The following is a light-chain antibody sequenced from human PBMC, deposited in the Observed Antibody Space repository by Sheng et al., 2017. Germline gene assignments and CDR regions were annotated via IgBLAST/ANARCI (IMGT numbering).Light chain of an antibody. J-gene: IGLJ1*01. CDR2: DVS. Sequence: QSALTQPRSVSGSPGQSVTISCTGTSSDVGGYNYVSWYQQYPGKAPKLMIYDVSERPSGVPDRFSGSKSGNTASLTISGLQAEDEADYYCCSYAGSYGYVFGTGTKVTVL. CDR1: SSDVGGYNY. V-gene: IGLV2-11*01. CDR3: CSYAGSYGYV.